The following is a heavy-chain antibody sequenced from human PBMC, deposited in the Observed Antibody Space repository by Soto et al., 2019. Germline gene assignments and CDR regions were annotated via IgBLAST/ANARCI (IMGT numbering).Heavy chain of an antibody. CDR2: IFYTGTN. Sequence: SEPLSLTCCVPGGSIRYNSYYWGWIRQPPGKGLEWAGGIFYTGTNYYSPSLKDRITISVDTSKNSFSLNPTSVTAAHTAVYFCAELVLVSPVANAWGQGTRGTAPQ. CDR1: GGSIRYNSYY. D-gene: IGHD2-2*01. J-gene: IGHJ5*02. V-gene: IGHV4-39*02. CDR3: AELVLVSPVANA.